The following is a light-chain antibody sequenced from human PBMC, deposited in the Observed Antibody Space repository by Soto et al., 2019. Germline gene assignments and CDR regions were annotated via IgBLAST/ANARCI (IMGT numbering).Light chain of an antibody. V-gene: IGLV2-14*01. CDR2: DVS. J-gene: IGLJ1*01. CDR1: SSDVGGYNY. Sequence: QSALTQPASVSGSPGQSTTISCTGTSSDVGGYNYVSWYQQHPGKAPKLMIYDVSNRPSGVSNRFSGSKSGNTASLTISGLQAEDEADYYCSSYTSSSTLEPVFGTGTKVTVL. CDR3: SSYTSSSTLEPV.